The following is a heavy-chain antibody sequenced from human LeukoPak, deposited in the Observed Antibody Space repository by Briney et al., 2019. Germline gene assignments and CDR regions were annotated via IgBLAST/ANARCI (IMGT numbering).Heavy chain of an antibody. CDR2: ISGSGATI. V-gene: IGHV3-48*03. J-gene: IGHJ4*02. Sequence: PGGSLRLSCAASGFTFSSYEMNWARQAPGKGLEWVSYISGSGATIYYADSVKGRFTISRDNAENSLNLQMNSLRAEDTAVYYCARGRSGWYSGFDYWGPGTLGTVSS. CDR3: ARGRSGWYSGFDY. D-gene: IGHD6-19*01. CDR1: GFTFSSYE.